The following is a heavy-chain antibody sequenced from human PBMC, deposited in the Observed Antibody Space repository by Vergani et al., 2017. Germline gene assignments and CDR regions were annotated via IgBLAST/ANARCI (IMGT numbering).Heavy chain of an antibody. D-gene: IGHD5-24*01. J-gene: IGHJ4*02. CDR1: GGSFSGYY. CDR2: INHSGST. Sequence: QVQLQQWGAGLLKPSETLSLTCAVYGGSFSGYYWSWIRQPPGKGLEWIGEINHSGSTNYNPSLKSRVTISVDTSKNQFSLKLSSVTAADTAVYYCAGRSVEMATRYENRPVDYWGQGTLVTVSS. CDR3: AGRSVEMATRYENRPVDY. V-gene: IGHV4-34*01.